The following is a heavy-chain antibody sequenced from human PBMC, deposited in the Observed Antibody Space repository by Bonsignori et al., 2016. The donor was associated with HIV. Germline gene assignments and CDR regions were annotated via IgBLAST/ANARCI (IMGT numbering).Heavy chain of an antibody. J-gene: IGHJ5*01. V-gene: IGHV5-51*01. CDR2: IRPGDSDT. D-gene: IGHD4-17*01. CDR1: GYSFSSHW. Sequence: GESLKISCEASGYSFSSHWIGWVRQMPGKGLEWMGIIRPGDSDTRYNPLFQAHVTISADMSISTAYLQWSSLEASDTAIYFCARARDYGDYLGIPGRSWFDSWGQGTLVTVSS. CDR3: ARARDYGDYLGIPGRSWFDS.